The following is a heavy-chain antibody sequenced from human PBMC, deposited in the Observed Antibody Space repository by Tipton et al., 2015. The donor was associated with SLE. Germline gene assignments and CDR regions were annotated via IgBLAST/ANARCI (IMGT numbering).Heavy chain of an antibody. V-gene: IGHV3-30*14. J-gene: IGHJ3*02. CDR3: ARDSDYDFWRGHLDAFDM. D-gene: IGHD3-3*01. CDR2: ISYDGSNK. CDR1: GFTFSDFY. Sequence: SLRLSCAASGFTFSDFYMTWIRQAPGKGLEWVAVISYDGSNKYYADSVKGRFTISRDSLKNTVYLQMNSLRAEDTAMYFCARDSDYDFWRGHLDAFDMWGQGTMVTVSS.